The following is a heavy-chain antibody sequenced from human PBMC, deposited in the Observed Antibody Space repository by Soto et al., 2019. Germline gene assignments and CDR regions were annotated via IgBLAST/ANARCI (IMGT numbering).Heavy chain of an antibody. CDR1: GYPFSDNQ. V-gene: IGHV1-2*02. CDR3: ARKHALDYMRWGLDP. J-gene: IGHJ5*02. D-gene: IGHD4-4*01. CDR2: NNPKSDDT. Sequence: QVQLVQSGSEVKKPGASVKVSCKASGYPFSDNQIHWLRRAPGQGLEWMGRNNPKSDDTNYAQKFQGRVTMTRDTSIDTAYLELTGLTSDDTATYYGARKHALDYMRWGLDPWGQGTLVTVSS.